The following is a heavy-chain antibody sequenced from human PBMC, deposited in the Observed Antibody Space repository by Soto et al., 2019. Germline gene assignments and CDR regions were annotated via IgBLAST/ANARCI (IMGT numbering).Heavy chain of an antibody. CDR2: INPSGATT. Sequence: VKVSCKASGHTFTTYYIHWVRQAPGQGLEWMGIINPSGATTSYAQKFQGRVTMTRDTSTSTVYMELTSLRSEDTAVYYCASSLSAVAGDHWGQGTLVTVS. V-gene: IGHV1-46*03. J-gene: IGHJ5*02. CDR1: GHTFTTYY. CDR3: ASSLSAVAGDH. D-gene: IGHD6-19*01.